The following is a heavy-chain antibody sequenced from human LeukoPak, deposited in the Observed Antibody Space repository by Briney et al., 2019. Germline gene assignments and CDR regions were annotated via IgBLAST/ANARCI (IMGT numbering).Heavy chain of an antibody. J-gene: IGHJ6*03. CDR1: GFTVSRNY. V-gene: IGHV3-53*01. CDR2: LYSGGST. D-gene: IGHD1-26*01. CDR3: ARVGAHYYYYYMDV. Sequence: GGSLRLSCAASGFTVSRNYMSWVRQAPGEGLEWVSVLYSGGSTNYADSVKGRFTISRDNSKNTLYLQMNSLRAEDTAVYYCARVGAHYYYYYMDVWGKGTTVTVSS.